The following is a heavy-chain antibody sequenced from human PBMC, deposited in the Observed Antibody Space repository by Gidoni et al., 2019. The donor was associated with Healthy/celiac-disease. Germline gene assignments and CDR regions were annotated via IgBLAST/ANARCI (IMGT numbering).Heavy chain of an antibody. CDR2: ISYDGSNK. D-gene: IGHD5-18*01. CDR1: GFTFSSYG. Sequence: QVQLVESGGGVVQPGRCLRLSCAASGFTFSSYGMHWVRQAPGKGLEWVAVISYDGSNKYYADSVKGRFTISRDNSKNTLYLQMNSLRAEDTAVYYCAKDEGIQLWLRYYYYYGMDVWGQGTTVTVSS. CDR3: AKDEGIQLWLRYYYYYGMDV. J-gene: IGHJ6*02. V-gene: IGHV3-30*18.